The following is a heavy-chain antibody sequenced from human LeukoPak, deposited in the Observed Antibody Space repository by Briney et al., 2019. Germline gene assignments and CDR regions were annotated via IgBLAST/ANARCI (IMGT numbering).Heavy chain of an antibody. D-gene: IGHD5-12*01. CDR3: ATCLNSGYDYY. CDR1: GFTFHNFG. Sequence: EPGGSLRLSCAASGFTFHNFGMHWVRQAPGKGLEWVSAISGSGGSTYYADSVKGRFTISRDNSKNTLYLQMNSLRAEDTAVYYCATCLNSGYDYYGGQGTLVTVSS. V-gene: IGHV3-23*01. CDR2: ISGSGGST. J-gene: IGHJ4*02.